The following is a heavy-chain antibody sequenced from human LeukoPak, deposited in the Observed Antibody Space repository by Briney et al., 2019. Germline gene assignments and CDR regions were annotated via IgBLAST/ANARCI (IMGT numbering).Heavy chain of an antibody. Sequence: SETLSLTCTVSGGSISSGSYYWSWIRQPAGKGLEWIGRIYTSGSTNYNPSLKSRVTISVDTSKNQFSLKLSSVTAADTAVYYCARGGSYYGDYFTHWDQGTLVTVSS. CDR3: ARGGSYYGDYFTH. D-gene: IGHD4-17*01. CDR2: IYTSGST. V-gene: IGHV4-61*02. J-gene: IGHJ4*02. CDR1: GGSISSGSYY.